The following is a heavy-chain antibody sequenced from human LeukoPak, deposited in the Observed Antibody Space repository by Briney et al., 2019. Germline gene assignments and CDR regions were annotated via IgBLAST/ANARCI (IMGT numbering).Heavy chain of an antibody. CDR2: INPNSGGT. D-gene: IGHD3-10*01. J-gene: IGHJ4*02. Sequence: ASVKVSCKASGYTFTGYYMHWVRQAPGQGLEWMGWINPNSGGTNYAQKFQGRVTMTRDTSISTAYMELSRLRSDDTAVYYCARDRGFGEFDFDYWGQGTLVTASS. CDR3: ARDRGFGEFDFDY. V-gene: IGHV1-2*02. CDR1: GYTFTGYY.